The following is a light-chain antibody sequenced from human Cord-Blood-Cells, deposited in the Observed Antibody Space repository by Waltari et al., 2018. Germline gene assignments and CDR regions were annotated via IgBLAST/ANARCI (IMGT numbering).Light chain of an antibody. CDR2: KAS. V-gene: IGKV1-5*03. J-gene: IGKJ4*01. CDR1: HSISSW. Sequence: DIQMNQSTSPLSACVGAGVPITCRASHSISSWLAWYQQKPGKAPKLLIYKASSLESGVPSRFSGSGSGTEFTLTISSLQPDDFATYYCQQYNSYPLTFGGGTKVEIK. CDR3: QQYNSYPLT.